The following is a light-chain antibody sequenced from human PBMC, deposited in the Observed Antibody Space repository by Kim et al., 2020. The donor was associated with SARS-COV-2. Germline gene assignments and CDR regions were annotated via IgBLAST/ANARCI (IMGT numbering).Light chain of an antibody. J-gene: IGLJ2*01. CDR2: QDS. CDR3: QAWDSSPV. CDR1: KLGDKY. V-gene: IGLV3-1*01. Sequence: VSGSPGQTASITCSGDKLGDKYACWYQQKPGQSPGLVIYQDSKRPSGIPERFSGSNSGNTATLTISGTQAMDEADYYCQAWDSSPVFGGGTQLTVL.